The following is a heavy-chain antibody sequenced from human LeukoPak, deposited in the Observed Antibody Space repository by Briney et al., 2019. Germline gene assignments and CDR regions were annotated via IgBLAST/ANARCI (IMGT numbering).Heavy chain of an antibody. D-gene: IGHD5-24*01. CDR3: ARTGRDGYILYYFDY. Sequence: GGSLRLSCAASGFTFSGFGMHWVRQAPGKGLEWVAVIWYDGSNKYYADSVKGRFTISRDNPKNTLYVQMNSLRAEDTAVYYCARTGRDGYILYYFDYWGQGTLVTVSS. J-gene: IGHJ4*02. CDR2: IWYDGSNK. V-gene: IGHV3-33*01. CDR1: GFTFSGFG.